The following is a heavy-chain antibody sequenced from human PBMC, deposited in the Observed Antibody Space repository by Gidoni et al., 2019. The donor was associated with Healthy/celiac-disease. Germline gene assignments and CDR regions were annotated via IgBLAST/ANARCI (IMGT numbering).Heavy chain of an antibody. CDR1: GFTFISYW. J-gene: IGHJ4*02. D-gene: IGHD3-22*01. V-gene: IGHV3-7*01. CDR2: IKQDGSEK. Sequence: EVQLVESGGGLVQPGGSLRLSCAASGFTFISYWMSWVRQAPGKGLEWVANIKQDGSEKYYGDSVKGRFTISRDNAKNSLYLQMNSLRAEDTAVYYCARDTYYYDSSGYFPRQYYFDYWGQGTLVTVSS. CDR3: ARDTYYYDSSGYFPRQYYFDY.